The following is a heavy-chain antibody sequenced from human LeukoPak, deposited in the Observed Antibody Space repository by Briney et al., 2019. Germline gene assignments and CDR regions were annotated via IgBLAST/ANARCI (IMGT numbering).Heavy chain of an antibody. CDR3: ARDRNDSSGSLLF. V-gene: IGHV1-46*03. Sequence: ASVKLSFNSSGYTFTIYYMHWVRQAPQPGLEWMGIINPSGGSTSYAQKFQGRVTMTRDTSTSTVYMELSSLRSEDTAVYYCARDRNDSSGSLLFWGQGTLVSVSS. D-gene: IGHD3-22*01. CDR2: INPSGGST. CDR1: GYTFTIYY. J-gene: IGHJ4*02.